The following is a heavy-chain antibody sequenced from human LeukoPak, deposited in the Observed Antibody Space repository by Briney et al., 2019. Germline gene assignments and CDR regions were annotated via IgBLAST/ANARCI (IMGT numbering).Heavy chain of an antibody. V-gene: IGHV4-38-2*02. CDR3: ARMSGSYPPYFDY. CDR2: IYHSGST. Sequence: PSETLSLTCTVSGYSISSGYYWGWIRPPPGKGLEWIGSIYHSGSTYYNPSLKSRVTISVDTSKNQFSLKLSSVTAADTAVYYCARMSGSYPPYFDYWGQGTLVTVSS. D-gene: IGHD1-26*01. J-gene: IGHJ4*02. CDR1: GYSISSGYY.